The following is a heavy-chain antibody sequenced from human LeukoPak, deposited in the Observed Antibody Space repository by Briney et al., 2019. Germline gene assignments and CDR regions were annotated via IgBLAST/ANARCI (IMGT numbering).Heavy chain of an antibody. CDR1: GGSISSYY. J-gene: IGHJ2*01. CDR2: IYDSGTT. V-gene: IGHV4-59*01. Sequence: SETLSLTCTVSGGSISSYYWSWIRQPPGKGLEWIGYIYDSGTTNYNPSLKSRVTISVVTSKNQFSLKLSSVTAADTAVYYCARDSRPAHYYDSSGQDWYFDLWGRGTLVTVSS. CDR3: ARDSRPAHYYDSSGQDWYFDL. D-gene: IGHD3-22*01.